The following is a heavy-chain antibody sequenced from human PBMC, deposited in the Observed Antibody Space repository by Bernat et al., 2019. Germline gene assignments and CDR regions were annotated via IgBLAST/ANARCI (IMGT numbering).Heavy chain of an antibody. Sequence: EVQLVESVGGLVQPGGSLRLSCAASGFTFSRYWMHWVRQAPGKGLVWVSRINSDGSSTSYAASVKGRFTICRDNAKNTLYLQMNRLRAEDTAVYYCARGGVRSGFYYYYYGMDVWGQGTTVTVSS. CDR3: ARGGVRSGFYYYYYGMDV. V-gene: IGHV3-74*01. CDR1: GFTFSRYW. D-gene: IGHD6-19*01. CDR2: INSDGSST. J-gene: IGHJ6*02.